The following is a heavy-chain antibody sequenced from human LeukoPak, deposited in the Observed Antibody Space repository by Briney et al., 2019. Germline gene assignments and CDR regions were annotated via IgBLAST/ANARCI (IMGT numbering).Heavy chain of an antibody. CDR2: IYSDGST. J-gene: IGHJ5*02. CDR1: GFTVSSDY. Sequence: QAGGSLRLSCAASGFTVSSDYMNWVRQAPGKGLEWVSVIYSDGSTYYADSVKGRFTISRDKSKNTLYLQLNSLRAEDTAVYFCARQSGGPYNWFDPWGQGTLVTVSS. D-gene: IGHD2-15*01. CDR3: ARQSGGPYNWFDP. V-gene: IGHV3-66*04.